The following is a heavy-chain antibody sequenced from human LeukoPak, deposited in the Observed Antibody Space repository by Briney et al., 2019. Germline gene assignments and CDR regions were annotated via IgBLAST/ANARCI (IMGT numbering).Heavy chain of an antibody. V-gene: IGHV3-33*06. J-gene: IGHJ4*02. CDR2: IWSDGGNK. Sequence: PGGSLRLSRAPSGFTFSSYVMHWVGQAPGKGVKGVAVIWSDGGNKYYEDSVKSGFTISRDNSKSTLYLQMNSLRAADTAVDYCAEAGSYCSSTSWYLDYWGQGTLVTVSS. CDR1: GFTFSSYV. D-gene: IGHD2-2*01. CDR3: AEAGSYCSSTSWYLDY.